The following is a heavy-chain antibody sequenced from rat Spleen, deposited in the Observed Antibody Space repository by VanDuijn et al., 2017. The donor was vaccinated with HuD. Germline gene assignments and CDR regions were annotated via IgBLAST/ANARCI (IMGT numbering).Heavy chain of an antibody. CDR3: TRDLYSLDY. J-gene: IGHJ2*01. CDR2: MRYDGDT. V-gene: IGHV2-63*01. CDR1: GFSLTGNN. D-gene: IGHD1-6*01. Sequence: QVQLKESGPGLVQPSQTLSLTCTVSGFSLTGNNVYWVRQPPGKGLEWMGRMRYDGDTAYSSALKSRLTISRDTSKNQVFLKINSLQTDDTGTYYCTRDLYSLDYWGQGVMVTVSS.